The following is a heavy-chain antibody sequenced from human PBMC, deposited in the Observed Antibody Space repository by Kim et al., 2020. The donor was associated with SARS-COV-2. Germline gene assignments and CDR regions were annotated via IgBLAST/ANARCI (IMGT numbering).Heavy chain of an antibody. D-gene: IGHD3-3*01. CDR3: ARHLRFLEWFRTTFDY. CDR2: IYYSGST. Sequence: SETLSLTCTVSGGSISSSSYYWGWIRQPPGKGLEWIGSIYYSGSTYYNPSLKSRVTISVDTSKNQFSLKLSSVTAADTAVYYCARHLRFLEWFRTTFDYWGRRTLVTVSS. CDR1: GGSISSSSYY. V-gene: IGHV4-39*01. J-gene: IGHJ4*02.